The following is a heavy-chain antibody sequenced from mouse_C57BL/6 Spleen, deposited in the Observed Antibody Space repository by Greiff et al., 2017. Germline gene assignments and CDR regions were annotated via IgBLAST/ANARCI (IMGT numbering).Heavy chain of an antibody. V-gene: IGHV1-55*01. CDR3: ARFYDYDGYFDY. CDR2: IYPGSGST. D-gene: IGHD2-4*01. CDR1: GYTFTSYW. Sequence: VQLQQPGAELVKPGASVTMSCKASGYTFTSYWITWVKQRPGQGLEWIGDIYPGSGSTNYNEKFKSTATLTVDTSSSTAYMQLSSLTSEDSAVYYCARFYDYDGYFDYWGQGTTLTVSS. J-gene: IGHJ2*01.